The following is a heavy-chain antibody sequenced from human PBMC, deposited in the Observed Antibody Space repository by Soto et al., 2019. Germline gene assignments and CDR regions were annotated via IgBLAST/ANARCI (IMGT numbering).Heavy chain of an antibody. CDR3: ARVVRSGYDQFDY. D-gene: IGHD5-12*01. CDR1: GGSISSGDYY. J-gene: IGHJ4*02. Sequence: SETLSLTCTVSGGSISSGDYYWSWIRQPPGKGLEWIGYIYYSGSTYYNPSLKSRVTISVDTSKNQFSLKLSSVTAADTAVYYCARVVRSGYDQFDYWGQGTLVTVSS. V-gene: IGHV4-30-4*01. CDR2: IYYSGST.